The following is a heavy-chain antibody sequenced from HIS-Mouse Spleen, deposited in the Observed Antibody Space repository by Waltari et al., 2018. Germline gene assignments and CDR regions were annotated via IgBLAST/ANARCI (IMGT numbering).Heavy chain of an antibody. CDR2: IYYSGST. CDR1: GGSISSSSYL. J-gene: IGHJ2*01. Sequence: QLQLQESGPGLVKPSETLSPTCTVSGGSISSSSYLWGWIRQPPGKGLEWIGSIYYSGSTYYNPSLKSRVTISVDTSKNQFSLKLSSVTAADTAVYYCAREIPYSSSWYDWYFDLWGRGTLVTVSS. D-gene: IGHD6-13*01. CDR3: AREIPYSSSWYDWYFDL. V-gene: IGHV4-39*07.